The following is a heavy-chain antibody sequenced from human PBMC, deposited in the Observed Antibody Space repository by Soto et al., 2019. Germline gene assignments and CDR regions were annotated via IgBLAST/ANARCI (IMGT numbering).Heavy chain of an antibody. Sequence: GESLKISCKASGYIFTSYWIGWVRQMPGIGLEWMGIVNPADSDTRYSPSFQGQVTVSADKSISTAYPQWGSLKASDTAMYYCVTPDSSGYYSHWGQGTPVTVSS. CDR2: VNPADSDT. CDR1: GYIFTSYW. CDR3: VTPDSSGYYSH. V-gene: IGHV5-51*01. D-gene: IGHD3-22*01. J-gene: IGHJ4*02.